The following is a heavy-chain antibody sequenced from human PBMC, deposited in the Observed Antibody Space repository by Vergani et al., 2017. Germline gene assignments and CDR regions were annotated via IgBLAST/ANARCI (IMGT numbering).Heavy chain of an antibody. CDR3: ARGSCLGGSCYKPLLDY. Sequence: QVQLQESGPGLVKPSQTLSLTCTVPGGSINSHNYYWSWIRQPAGKGLEWIGRIHTSGCTNYNPSLKSRVTMSEDTSKIQFSLNLTSVTAAYTAVYFCARGSCLGGSCYKPLLDYWGQGILVTVSA. D-gene: IGHD2-15*01. V-gene: IGHV4-61*02. CDR2: IHTSGCT. CDR1: GGSINSHNYY. J-gene: IGHJ4*01.